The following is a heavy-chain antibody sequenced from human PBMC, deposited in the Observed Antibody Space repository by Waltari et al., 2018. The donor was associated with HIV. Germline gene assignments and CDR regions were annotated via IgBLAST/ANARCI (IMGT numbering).Heavy chain of an antibody. CDR1: GVTCRSYW. CDR2: INSDGSST. Sequence: EVQVVESGGGLVQPGGSLRLSCEASGVTCRSYWMHWVRQAPGKGLVWVSRINSDGSSTGYVDSVKGRFTISRDNAKNTLYLQMNNLRAEDTAVYYCAPGRGWFDPWGQGTLVTVSS. V-gene: IGHV3-74*01. CDR3: APGRGWFDP. J-gene: IGHJ5*02.